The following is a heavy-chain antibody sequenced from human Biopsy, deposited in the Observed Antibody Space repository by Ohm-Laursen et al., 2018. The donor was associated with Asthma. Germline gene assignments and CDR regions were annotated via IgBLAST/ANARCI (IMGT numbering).Heavy chain of an antibody. D-gene: IGHD3-22*01. J-gene: IGHJ5*02. CDR2: ISASGVRT. Sequence: GSLRLSCSASGFAFNNSSMTWVRQAPGKGLEWVSSISASGVRTFYADSVKGRFTVSRDSSRNTLYLQLSTLRVEDTAVYFCAKITTDRQKANNWFDPRGQGTLVTVSA. CDR3: AKITTDRQKANNWFDP. CDR1: GFAFNNSS. V-gene: IGHV3-23*01.